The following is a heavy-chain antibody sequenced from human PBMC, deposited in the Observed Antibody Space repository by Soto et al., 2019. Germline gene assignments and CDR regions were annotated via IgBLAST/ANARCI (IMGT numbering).Heavy chain of an antibody. CDR2: IYYSGST. D-gene: IGHD3-16*01. CDR3: ARDRRMGWFDP. J-gene: IGHJ5*02. V-gene: IGHV4-59*01. Sequence: SETLSLTCTVSGGSISSYYWSWIRQPPGKGLEWIGYIYYSGSTNYNPPLKSRVTISVDTSKNQFSLKLSSVTAADTAVYYCARDRRMGWFDPWGQGTLVTVSS. CDR1: GGSISSYY.